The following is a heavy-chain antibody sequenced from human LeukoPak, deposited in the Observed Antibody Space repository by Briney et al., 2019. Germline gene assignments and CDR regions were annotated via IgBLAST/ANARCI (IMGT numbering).Heavy chain of an antibody. D-gene: IGHD6-19*01. J-gene: IGHJ5*02. CDR1: GGTFSSYA. CDR3: ARGKQWLVNWFDP. Sequence: SVKVSCKASGGTFSSYAISWVRQAPGRGLEWMGGIIPIFGTANYAQKFQGRVTITADESTSTAYMELSSLRSEDTAVYYCARGKQWLVNWFDPWGQGTLVTVSS. V-gene: IGHV1-69*01. CDR2: IIPIFGTA.